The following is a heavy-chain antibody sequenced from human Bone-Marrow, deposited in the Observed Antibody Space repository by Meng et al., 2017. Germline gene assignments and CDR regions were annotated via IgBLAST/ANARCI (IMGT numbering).Heavy chain of an antibody. CDR3: AHTRIAVAGTGVYY. CDR2: IYWDDDK. J-gene: IGHJ4*02. V-gene: IGHV2-5*02. CDR1: GFSLSTSGVG. Sequence: QITLKESGPTLVKPTQTLTLTCTFSGFSLSTSGVGVGWIRQPPGKALEWLALIYWDDDKRYSPSLKSRLTITKDTSKNRVVLTMTNMDPVDTATYYCAHTRIAVAGTGVYYWGQGTLVTVSS. D-gene: IGHD6-19*01.